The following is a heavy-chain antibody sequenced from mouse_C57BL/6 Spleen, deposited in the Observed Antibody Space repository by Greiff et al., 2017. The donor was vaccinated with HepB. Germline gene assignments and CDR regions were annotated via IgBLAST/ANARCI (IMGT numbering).Heavy chain of an antibody. J-gene: IGHJ2*01. CDR1: GYTFTEYT. D-gene: IGHD1-1*01. CDR3: ARHEKRFYYGSSYDYFDY. Sequence: VQLQQSGAELVKPGASVKLSCKASGYTFTEYTIHWVKQRSGQGLEWIGWFYPGSGSIKYNEKFKDKATLTADKSSSTVYMELSRLTSEDSAVYCCARHEKRFYYGSSYDYFDYWGQGTTLTVSS. CDR2: FYPGSGSI. V-gene: IGHV1-62-2*01.